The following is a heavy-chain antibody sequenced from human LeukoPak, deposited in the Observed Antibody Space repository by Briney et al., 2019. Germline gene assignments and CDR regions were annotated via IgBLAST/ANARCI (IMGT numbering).Heavy chain of an antibody. Sequence: ASVKVSCKASGYTFTSYGISWVRQAPGQGLEWMGWISAYNGNTNYAQKLQGRVTMTEDTSTDTAYMELSSLRSEDTAVYYCARAGYGDSDFDYWGQGTLVTVSS. CDR2: ISAYNGNT. CDR1: GYTFTSYG. D-gene: IGHD4-17*01. CDR3: ARAGYGDSDFDY. J-gene: IGHJ4*02. V-gene: IGHV1-18*01.